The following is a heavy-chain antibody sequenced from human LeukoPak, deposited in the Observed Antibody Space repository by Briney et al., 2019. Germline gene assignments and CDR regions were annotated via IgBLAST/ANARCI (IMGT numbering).Heavy chain of an antibody. CDR1: GYSFTNYW. V-gene: IGHV5-51*01. J-gene: IGHJ4*02. Sequence: GESLKISCKGSGYSFTNYWIGWVRQMPGKGLEWMGIVYPGDSDTRYSPSFQGQVTISADKSISTAYLQWSSLKASDTALYYCARRGESSSWYSSYWGQGTLVTVPS. CDR2: VYPGDSDT. D-gene: IGHD6-13*01. CDR3: ARRGESSSWYSSY.